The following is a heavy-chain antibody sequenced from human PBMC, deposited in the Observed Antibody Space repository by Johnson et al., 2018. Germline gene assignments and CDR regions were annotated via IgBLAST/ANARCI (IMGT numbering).Heavy chain of an antibody. J-gene: IGHJ6*03. D-gene: IGHD3-3*01. CDR3: AKDREWQGLYQYMDV. Sequence: QVQLVQSGGGVVQPGRSLRLSCAASGFTFSSYGMHWVRQAPGKGLESVAVISYDGSNKYYADSVKGRSTISRDNSKNKLYLQRNSLSAEDTAGYYCAKDREWQGLYQYMDVLGKGTTVTVSS. V-gene: IGHV3-30*18. CDR1: GFTFSSYG. CDR2: ISYDGSNK.